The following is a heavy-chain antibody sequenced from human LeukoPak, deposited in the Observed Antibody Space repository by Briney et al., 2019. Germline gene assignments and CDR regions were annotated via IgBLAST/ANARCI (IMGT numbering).Heavy chain of an antibody. V-gene: IGHV4-59*08. CDR1: GGSISSYY. CDR3: ARLGIAAAGTRWFDP. Sequence: SETLSLTCTVSGGSISSYYWSWIRQPPGKGLEWVGYIYYSGSTNYNPSLKSRVTISVDTSKNQFSLKLSSVTAADTAVYYCARLGIAAAGTRWFDPWGQGTLVTVSS. CDR2: IYYSGST. D-gene: IGHD6-13*01. J-gene: IGHJ5*02.